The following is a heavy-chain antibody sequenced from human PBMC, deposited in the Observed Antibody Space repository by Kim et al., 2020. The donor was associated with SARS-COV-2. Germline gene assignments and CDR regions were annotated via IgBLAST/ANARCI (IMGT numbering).Heavy chain of an antibody. CDR3: AKGGYRWSFDN. V-gene: IGHV3-23*01. D-gene: IGHD2-15*01. J-gene: IGHJ4*02. CDR1: EFTFSSYA. CDR2: ISGGGSST. Sequence: GGSLRLSCAASEFTFSSYAMNWVRQAPGKGLEWVSGISGGGSSTFYADSVKGRFTISRDNSKNTLYLQMDSLRAEDTAVYYCAKGGYRWSFDNWGQGILVTVSS.